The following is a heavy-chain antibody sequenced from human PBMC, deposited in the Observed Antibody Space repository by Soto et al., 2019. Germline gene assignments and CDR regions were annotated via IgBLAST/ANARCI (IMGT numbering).Heavy chain of an antibody. CDR3: ARAPLTITGDVGGFDY. V-gene: IGHV1-69*13. CDR1: EGTFSSYA. CDR2: IIPIFGTA. Sequence: ASVKVSCKASEGTFSSYAISWVRQAPGQGLEWMGGIIPIFGTANYAQKFQGRVTITADESTSTAYMELSSLRSEDTAVYYCARAPLTITGDVGGFDYWGQGTLVTVSS. D-gene: IGHD1-20*01. J-gene: IGHJ4*02.